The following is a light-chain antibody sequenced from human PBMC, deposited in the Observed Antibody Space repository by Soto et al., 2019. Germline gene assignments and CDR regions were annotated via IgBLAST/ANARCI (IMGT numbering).Light chain of an antibody. V-gene: IGKV1-6*01. J-gene: IGKJ1*01. CDR1: QDIRND. CDR2: AAS. CDR3: LQDFNYPWT. Sequence: AIQMTQSPSSLSASVGDRVTITCRASQDIRNDLGWYQQKPGKTPKLLIFAASSLQSGVPSRFSGSGSGTDFTLTISRLHPEDFATYYCLQDFNYPWTFGQGTKVEFE.